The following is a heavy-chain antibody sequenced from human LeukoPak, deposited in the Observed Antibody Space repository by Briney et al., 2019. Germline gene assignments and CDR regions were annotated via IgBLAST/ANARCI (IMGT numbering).Heavy chain of an antibody. Sequence: SETLSLTCTVSGGSVSSGSYYWRWIRQPPGKGLEWIGYIYYSGSTNYNPSLKSRVTISVDTSKNQFSLKLSSVTAADTAVYYCARGWDGYDLLIWGQGTLVTVSS. V-gene: IGHV4-61*01. CDR1: GGSVSSGSYY. J-gene: IGHJ4*02. CDR3: ARGWDGYDLLI. D-gene: IGHD3-9*01. CDR2: IYYSGST.